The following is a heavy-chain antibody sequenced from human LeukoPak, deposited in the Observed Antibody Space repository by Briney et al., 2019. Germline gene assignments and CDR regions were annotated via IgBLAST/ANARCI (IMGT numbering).Heavy chain of an antibody. CDR1: GGSSSGYY. J-gene: IGHJ5*02. Sequence: SETLSLTCAVYGGSSSGYYWSWIRQPPGKGLEWIGEINHSGSTNYNPSLKSRVTISVDTSKNQFSLKLSSVTAADTAVYYCARAGYCSSTSCPGVGWFDPWGQGTLVTVSS. CDR2: INHSGST. D-gene: IGHD2-2*03. V-gene: IGHV4-34*01. CDR3: ARAGYCSSTSCPGVGWFDP.